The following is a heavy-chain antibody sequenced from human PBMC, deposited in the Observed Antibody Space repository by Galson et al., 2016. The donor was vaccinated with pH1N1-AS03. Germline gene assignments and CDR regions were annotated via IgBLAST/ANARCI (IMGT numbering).Heavy chain of an antibody. J-gene: IGHJ4*02. Sequence: PALVKPTQTLTLTCTFSGFSLNTDGMRVSWIRQPPGKALXWLARIDWDDDKFYRTSLKTRLTISKDTSKNQVVLTLTNVGPVDTATYYCGLTGIAATGYFDYWGQGTLVTVSS. D-gene: IGHD6-13*01. CDR3: GLTGIAATGYFDY. CDR1: GFSLNTDGMR. V-gene: IGHV2-70*04. CDR2: IDWDDDK.